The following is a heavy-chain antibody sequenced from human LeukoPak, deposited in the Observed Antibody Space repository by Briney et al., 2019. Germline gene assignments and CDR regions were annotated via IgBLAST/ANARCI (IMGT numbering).Heavy chain of an antibody. D-gene: IGHD3-22*01. V-gene: IGHV4-39*07. CDR3: ARGVDSGYPDY. J-gene: IGHJ4*02. CDR1: GGSISSSNYY. Sequence: PSETLSLTCIVSGGSISSSNYYWGWIRQPPGKGLEWIGSIYYTGSTYYNPSLKSRVTISVDTSKNQFSLKLSSVTAADTAVYYCARGVDSGYPDYWGQGTLVTVSS. CDR2: IYYTGST.